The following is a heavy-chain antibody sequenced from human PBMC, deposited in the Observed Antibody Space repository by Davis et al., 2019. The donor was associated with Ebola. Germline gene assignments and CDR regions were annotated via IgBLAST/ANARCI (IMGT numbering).Heavy chain of an antibody. D-gene: IGHD2-15*01. CDR2: IRSKANSYAT. Sequence: GESLKISCAASGFTLSGSAMHWVRQASGKGLEWVGRIRSKANSYATAYAASVKGRFTISRDDSKNTAYLQMNSLKTEDTAVYYCTNHCSGGSCYSGDYWGQGTLVTVSS. J-gene: IGHJ4*02. CDR3: TNHCSGGSCYSGDY. V-gene: IGHV3-73*01. CDR1: GFTLSGSA.